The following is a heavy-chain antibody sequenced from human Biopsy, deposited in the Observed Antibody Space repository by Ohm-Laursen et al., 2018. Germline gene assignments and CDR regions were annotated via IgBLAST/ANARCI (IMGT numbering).Heavy chain of an antibody. J-gene: IGHJ4*02. CDR1: GYTFTSYG. Sequence: SVKVSCNASGYTFTSYGISWVRQAPGQGLEWMGWINTYNGNTNYAQNLQGRVTMTTDTSTSTAYMELRSLRSDDTAVYYCARERGGYKRTDYWGQGTLVTVSS. CDR3: ARERGGYKRTDY. D-gene: IGHD5-24*01. CDR2: INTYNGNT. V-gene: IGHV1-18*01.